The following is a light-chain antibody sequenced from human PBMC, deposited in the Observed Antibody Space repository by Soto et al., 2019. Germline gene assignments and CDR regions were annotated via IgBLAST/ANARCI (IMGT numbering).Light chain of an antibody. CDR1: QDITSF. CDR3: QQFQSYPRT. J-gene: IGKJ1*01. CDR2: AAS. Sequence: DIQLTQSPSFLSASVGDRVTVTCRASQDITSFLAWYQQRPGKAPKLLIFAASILQSEVPSRFSGSGSGTEFTLTISSLQPEDFATYYCQQFQSYPRTFGQGTKVDIK. V-gene: IGKV1-9*01.